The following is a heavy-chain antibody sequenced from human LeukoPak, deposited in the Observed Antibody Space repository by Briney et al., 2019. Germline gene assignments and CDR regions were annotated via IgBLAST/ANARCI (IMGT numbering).Heavy chain of an antibody. CDR2: IRNGGSR. Sequence: GGSLRLSCAASGFNFDDYVMSWVRQAPGKGLEWVSGIRNGGSRGYADPVKGRFTISRDNAKNSLYLQMNSLRAEDTALYYCARSRHSYDSSGFPHYWGQGTLVTVSS. D-gene: IGHD3-22*01. CDR3: ARSRHSYDSSGFPHY. J-gene: IGHJ4*02. CDR1: GFNFDDYV. V-gene: IGHV3-20*04.